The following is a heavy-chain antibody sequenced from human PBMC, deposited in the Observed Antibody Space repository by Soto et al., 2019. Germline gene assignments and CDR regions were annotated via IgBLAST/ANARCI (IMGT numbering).Heavy chain of an antibody. CDR3: ARPAASVVTYMNYYYYGMDV. Sequence: SVKVSCKASGGTFSSYAISWVRQAPGQGLEWMGGIIPIFGTANYAQKFQGRVTITADESTSTAYMELSSLRSEDTAVYYCARPAASVVTYMNYYYYGMDVWGQGTTVTVSS. D-gene: IGHD2-15*01. J-gene: IGHJ6*02. CDR1: GGTFSSYA. CDR2: IIPIFGTA. V-gene: IGHV1-69*13.